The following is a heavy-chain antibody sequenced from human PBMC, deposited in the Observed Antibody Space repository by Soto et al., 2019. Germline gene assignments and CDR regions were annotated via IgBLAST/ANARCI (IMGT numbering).Heavy chain of an antibody. CDR3: ARDLRIAAVGTNWFDP. J-gene: IGHJ5*02. CDR2: IYYSGST. Sequence: SETLSLTCTVSGGCISSYYWSWIRQPPGKGLEWIGYIYYSGSTNYNPSLKSRVTISVDTSKNQFSLKLSSVTAADTAVYYCARDLRIAAVGTNWFDPWGQGTLVTVSS. D-gene: IGHD6-13*01. CDR1: GGCISSYY. V-gene: IGHV4-59*01.